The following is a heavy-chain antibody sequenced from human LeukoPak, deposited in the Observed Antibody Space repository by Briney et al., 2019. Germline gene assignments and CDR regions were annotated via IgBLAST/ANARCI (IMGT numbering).Heavy chain of an antibody. Sequence: PSETLSLTCTVSGGSISSYYWSWIRQPAGKGLEWIGRIYTSGSTNYNPSLKSRVTMSVDTSTNQFALKLSSVTAADTAVYYCARDIQYYYDSSGYYYPYYYYYYMDVWGKGTTVTISS. CDR2: IYTSGST. J-gene: IGHJ6*03. CDR1: GGSISSYY. CDR3: ARDIQYYYDSSGYYYPYYYYYYMDV. V-gene: IGHV4-4*07. D-gene: IGHD3-22*01.